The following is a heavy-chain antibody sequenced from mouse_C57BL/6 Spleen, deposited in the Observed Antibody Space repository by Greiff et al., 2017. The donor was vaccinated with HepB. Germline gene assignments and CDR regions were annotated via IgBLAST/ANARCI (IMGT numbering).Heavy chain of an antibody. V-gene: IGHV1-26*01. CDR2: INPNNGGT. J-gene: IGHJ3*01. CDR3: AKFAY. CDR1: GYTFTDYY. Sequence: EVQLQQSGPELVKPGASVKISCKASGYTFTDYYINWVKQSHGKSLEWIGDINPNNGGTSYKQKFKGKATLTVDKSSSTAYMELRSLTSEDSAVYYCAKFAYWGQGTLVTVSA.